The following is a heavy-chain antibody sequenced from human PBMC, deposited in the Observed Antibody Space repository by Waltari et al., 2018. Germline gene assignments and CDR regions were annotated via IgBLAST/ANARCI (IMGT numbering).Heavy chain of an antibody. V-gene: IGHV1-69*13. D-gene: IGHD2-15*01. Sequence: QVHLVQSGAEVKKPGSSVKVSCTASGYPFTNYAITWVRQAPGQGLEWMGGIIPMFGKEKYAQKFQGRLTIAADESTSTAYMELRSLTSEDTATYYCARGYAHCNDGGCFSNWLDPWGQGTLVTVSS. CDR1: GYPFTNYA. CDR3: ARGYAHCNDGGCFSNWLDP. CDR2: IIPMFGKE. J-gene: IGHJ5*02.